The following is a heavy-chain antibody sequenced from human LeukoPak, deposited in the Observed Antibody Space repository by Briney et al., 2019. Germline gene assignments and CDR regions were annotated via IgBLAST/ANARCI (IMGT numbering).Heavy chain of an antibody. CDR2: IYPGDSDT. Sequence: GESLKISGKGSGYSFTSYWIGWVRQMPGKGLEWMGIIYPGDSDTRYSPSFQGQVTISADKSISTAYLQWSSLKASDTAMYYCARLPSAYDFWSGYYGMDVWGQGTTVTVSS. J-gene: IGHJ6*02. CDR3: ARLPSAYDFWSGYYGMDV. CDR1: GYSFTSYW. D-gene: IGHD3-3*01. V-gene: IGHV5-51*01.